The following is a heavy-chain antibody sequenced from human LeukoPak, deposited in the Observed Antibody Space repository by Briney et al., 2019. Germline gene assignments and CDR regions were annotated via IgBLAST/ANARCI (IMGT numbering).Heavy chain of an antibody. CDR1: GFTFGDYA. CDR2: IRTKEYGRTA. V-gene: IGHV3-49*04. Sequence: PGGSLGLSCTASGFTFGDYAMTWVRQAPGKGLELVAFIRTKEYGRTAEYAASVKGRFAISRDDSKNIAYLQMNSLKTEDTAVYYCTRARTGYGYKYYFDNWGQGTLVTVSS. CDR3: TRARTGYGYKYYFDN. D-gene: IGHD5-18*01. J-gene: IGHJ4*02.